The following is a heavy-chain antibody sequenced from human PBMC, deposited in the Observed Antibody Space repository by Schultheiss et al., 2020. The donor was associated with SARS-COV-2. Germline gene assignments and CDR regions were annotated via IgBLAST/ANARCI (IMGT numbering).Heavy chain of an antibody. V-gene: IGHV3-30*18. CDR2: ISYDGSNK. CDR1: GFTFSNAW. D-gene: IGHD6-19*01. CDR3: AKGLKGRSLAGDGRYYYYYGIDV. J-gene: IGHJ6*02. Sequence: GESLKISCAASGFTFSNAWMSWVRQAPGKGLEWVAVISYDGSNKYYADSVKGRFTISRDNSKNTLYLQMNSLRAEDTGVYYCAKGLKGRSLAGDGRYYYYYGIDVWGQGTTVTVSS.